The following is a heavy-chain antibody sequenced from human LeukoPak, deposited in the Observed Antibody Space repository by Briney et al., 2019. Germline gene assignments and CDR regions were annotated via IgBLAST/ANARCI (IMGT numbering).Heavy chain of an antibody. Sequence: GGSLRLSCAASGFTFSSYAMSWVRQAPGKGLEWVSAISGSGGSTYYADSVKGRFTISRDNSKSTVYFQMNSLRVEDTAIYYCARVALYALDIWGQGTMVTVSS. CDR3: ARVALYALDI. CDR1: GFTFSSYA. CDR2: ISGSGGST. D-gene: IGHD3-16*01. J-gene: IGHJ3*02. V-gene: IGHV3-23*01.